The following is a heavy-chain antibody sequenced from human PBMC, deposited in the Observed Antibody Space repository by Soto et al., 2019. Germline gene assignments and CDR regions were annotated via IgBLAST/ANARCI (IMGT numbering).Heavy chain of an antibody. Sequence: PAASVKVSCKASGYTFTGYYMHWVRQAPGQGLEWMGWINPNSGGTNYAQKLQGRVTMTTDTSTSTAYMELRSLRSDDTAVYYCARDIPPQWLATFAFDIWGQGTMVTVSS. CDR3: ARDIPPQWLATFAFDI. J-gene: IGHJ3*02. V-gene: IGHV1-2*02. CDR2: INPNSGGT. D-gene: IGHD6-19*01. CDR1: GYTFTGYY.